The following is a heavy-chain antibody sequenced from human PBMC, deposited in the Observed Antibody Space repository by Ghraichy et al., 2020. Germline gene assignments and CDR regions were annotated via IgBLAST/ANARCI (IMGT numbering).Heavy chain of an antibody. CDR2: INPSGGST. D-gene: IGHD2-15*01. CDR1: GYTFTSYY. V-gene: IGHV1-46*01. CDR3: ARERERGSLAQGGMDV. J-gene: IGHJ6*02. Sequence: SVKVSCKASGYTFTSYYMHWVRQAPGQGLEWMGIINPSGGSTSYAQKFQGRVTMTRDTSTSTVYMELSSLRSEDTAVYYCARERERGSLAQGGMDVWGQGTTVTVSS.